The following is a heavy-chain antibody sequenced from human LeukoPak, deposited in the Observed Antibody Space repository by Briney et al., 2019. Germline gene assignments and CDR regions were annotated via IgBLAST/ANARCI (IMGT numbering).Heavy chain of an antibody. J-gene: IGHJ4*02. Sequence: GGSLRLSCAASGFTVSTNYMSWVRQAPGKGLEWVSVVYSGGSTYYADSVKGRFTISRDNSKNTLYLQMNSLRAEDTAVYYCARPRYSGSYISFDYWGQGTLVTVSS. D-gene: IGHD1-26*01. CDR2: VYSGGST. CDR1: GFTVSTNY. CDR3: ARPRYSGSYISFDY. V-gene: IGHV3-66*01.